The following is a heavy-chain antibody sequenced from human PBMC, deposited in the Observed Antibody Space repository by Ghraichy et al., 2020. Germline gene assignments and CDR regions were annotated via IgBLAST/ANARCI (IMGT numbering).Heavy chain of an antibody. CDR2: INPNSGGT. CDR1: GYTFTGYY. J-gene: IGHJ6*02. V-gene: IGHV1-2*02. D-gene: IGHD4-17*01. CDR3: ARNGDYYYGMDV. Sequence: ASVKVSCKASGYTFTGYYMHWVRQAPGQGLEWMGWINPNSGGTNYAQKFRGRVTMTRDTSISTAYMELSRLRSDDTAVYYCARNGDYYYGMDVWGQGTTVTVSS.